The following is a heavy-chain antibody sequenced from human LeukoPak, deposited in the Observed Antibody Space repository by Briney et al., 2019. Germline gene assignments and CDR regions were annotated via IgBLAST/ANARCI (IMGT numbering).Heavy chain of an antibody. CDR2: IYPDDSDT. Sequence: GESLEISCKAPGYSFTTHWIGWVRQMPGKGLEWMGIIYPDDSDTKYSPSFQGQVTISADKSISTAFLQWSSLKASDTAMYYCASATGSYSYFDYWGQGTLVTVSS. CDR3: ASATGSYSYFDY. CDR1: GYSFTTHW. V-gene: IGHV5-51*01. D-gene: IGHD1-26*01. J-gene: IGHJ4*02.